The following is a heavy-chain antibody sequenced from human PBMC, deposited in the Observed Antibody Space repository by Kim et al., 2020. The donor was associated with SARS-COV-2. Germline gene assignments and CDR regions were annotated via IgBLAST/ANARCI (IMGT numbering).Heavy chain of an antibody. Sequence: PVKGRFTISRDDSKNTLYLQMNSLKTEDTAVYYCTTPGQQSSGSPYYFDYWGQGTLVTVSS. CDR3: TTPGQQSSGSPYYFDY. D-gene: IGHD3-10*01. V-gene: IGHV3-15*01. J-gene: IGHJ4*02.